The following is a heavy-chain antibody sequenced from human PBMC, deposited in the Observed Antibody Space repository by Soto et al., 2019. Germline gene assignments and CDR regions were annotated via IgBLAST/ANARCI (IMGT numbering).Heavy chain of an antibody. V-gene: IGHV4-31*02. J-gene: IGHJ6*02. CDR3: ARALVTDYNSRDYHYYFAMDV. D-gene: IGHD3-22*01. Sequence: PSETLSFTCVFPVAPSGGDDLYGSWIRHLPGKGLEWIANVYHTGTTYYNPSLKSRVSMSVDTSQNQFSLILASVTAADTAVYYCARALVTDYNSRDYHYYFAMDVWGQGTSVTVSS. CDR2: VYHTGTT. CDR1: VAPSGGDDLY.